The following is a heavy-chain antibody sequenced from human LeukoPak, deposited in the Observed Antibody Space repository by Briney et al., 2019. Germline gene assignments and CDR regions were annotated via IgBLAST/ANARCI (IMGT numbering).Heavy chain of an antibody. D-gene: IGHD5-18*01. CDR2: ISSSSSYI. CDR3: ASLRGYSYGLNY. J-gene: IGHJ4*02. V-gene: IGHV3-21*01. Sequence: GGSLRLSCAASGLTFSSYSMNWVRQAPGKGLEWVSSISSSSSYIYYADSVKGRFTISRDNAKNSLYLQMNSLRAEDTAVYYCASLRGYSYGLNYWGQGTLVTVSS. CDR1: GLTFSSYS.